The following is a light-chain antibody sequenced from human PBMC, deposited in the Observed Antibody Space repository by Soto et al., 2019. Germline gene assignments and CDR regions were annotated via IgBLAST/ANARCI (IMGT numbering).Light chain of an antibody. J-gene: IGKJ2*01. Sequence: DIQMTQSPSSVSASVGDRVTITCRASQSISSWLAWYQQKPGRAPKLLIYAASSLQTGVPSRFSGSGSGTDFTLTISSLQPEDFASYYCQQANSFPYTFGQGTKLEIK. CDR1: QSISSW. V-gene: IGKV1-12*01. CDR3: QQANSFPYT. CDR2: AAS.